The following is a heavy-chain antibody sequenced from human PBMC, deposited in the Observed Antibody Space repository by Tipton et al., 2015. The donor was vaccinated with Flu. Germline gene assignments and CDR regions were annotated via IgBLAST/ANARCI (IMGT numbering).Heavy chain of an antibody. CDR1: GFTFSNYW. Sequence: SLRLSCTVSGFTFSNYWMHWVRQVPGKGLVWVSRISRDGFDTGYADSVKGRFTVSRDNAKNTLYLQMNSLRAEDTAVYYCARDHSGYAQLDYWGQGTLVSVSS. V-gene: IGHV3-74*01. D-gene: IGHD5-12*01. J-gene: IGHJ4*02. CDR3: ARDHSGYAQLDY. CDR2: ISRDGFDT.